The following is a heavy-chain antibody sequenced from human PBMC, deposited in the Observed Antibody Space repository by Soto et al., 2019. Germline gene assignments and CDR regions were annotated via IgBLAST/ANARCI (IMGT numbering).Heavy chain of an antibody. J-gene: IGHJ5*01. V-gene: IGHV1-2*05. D-gene: IGHD3-10*01. CDR3: AGAFREHRRSYWIDS. CDR1: GYIFTANF. CDR2: LNPNTGDA. Sequence: ASVKVSCKASGYIFTANFINWVRQAPGQGLEWMGRLNPNTGDAEYAQEFQGRVTMTRDTSISTAYMEVTSLTSDDTDVYYCAGAFREHRRSYWIDSWCQVNXVPASS.